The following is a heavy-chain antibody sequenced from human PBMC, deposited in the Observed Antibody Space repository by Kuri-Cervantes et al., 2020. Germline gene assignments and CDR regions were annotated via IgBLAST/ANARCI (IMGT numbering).Heavy chain of an antibody. CDR2: ISYDGSNK. V-gene: IGHV3-30-3*01. CDR1: GFTFSSYA. D-gene: IGHD3-22*01. Sequence: GGSLRLSCAASGFTFSSYAMHWVRQAPGKGLEWVAVISYDGSNKYYADSVKGRFTISRDNSKNTLYLQMNSLRAEDTAVYYCARGNRYYYDSSGHYLDYWGQGTLVTVSS. CDR3: ARGNRYYYDSSGHYLDY. J-gene: IGHJ4*02.